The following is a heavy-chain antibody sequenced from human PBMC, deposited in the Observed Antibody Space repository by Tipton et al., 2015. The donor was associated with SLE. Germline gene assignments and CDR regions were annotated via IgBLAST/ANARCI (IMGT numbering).Heavy chain of an antibody. J-gene: IGHJ4*02. D-gene: IGHD6-13*01. CDR2: IFYSGST. Sequence: LRLSCAVYGGSFSGYYWSWIRQPPGKGLEWIGEIFYSGSTNYNPSLKSRVTISVDTSKNQFSLKLSSVTAADTAVYYCARFIAAAGILYWGQGTLVTVSS. CDR3: ARFIAAAGILY. CDR1: GGSFSGYY. V-gene: IGHV4-34*12.